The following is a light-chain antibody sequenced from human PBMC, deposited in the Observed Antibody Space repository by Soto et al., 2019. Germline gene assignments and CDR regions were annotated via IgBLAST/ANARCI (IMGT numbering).Light chain of an antibody. J-gene: IGKJ1*01. V-gene: IGKV1-12*01. CDR1: QGISSW. CDR3: QQSNSCPWT. CDR2: AAS. Sequence: DIQMTQSPSSVSASVGDRVTITCRASQGISSWLACYQQKPGSAAKLLIYAASSLQSGVPSRFSGSGSWTDFTLTLGSRQHEDVATYYCQQSNSCPWTFGQGTKVEIK.